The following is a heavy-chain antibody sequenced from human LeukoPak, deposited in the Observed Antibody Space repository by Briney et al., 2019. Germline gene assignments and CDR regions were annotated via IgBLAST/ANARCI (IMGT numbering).Heavy chain of an antibody. J-gene: IGHJ5*02. CDR2: IIPIFGIA. CDR3: ARDYYDSSGYFVSVWFDP. V-gene: IGHV1-69*04. D-gene: IGHD3-22*01. CDR1: GGTFSSYA. Sequence: ASVKVSCMASGGTFSSYAISWVRQAPGQGLEWMGRIIPIFGIANYAQKFQGRVTITADKSTSTAYMELSSLRSEDTAVYYCARDYYDSSGYFVSVWFDPWGQGTLVTVSS.